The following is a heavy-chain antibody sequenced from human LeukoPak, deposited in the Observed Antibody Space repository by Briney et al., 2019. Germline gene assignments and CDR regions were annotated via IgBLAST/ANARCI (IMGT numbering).Heavy chain of an antibody. J-gene: IGHJ4*02. CDR3: TREVPTTY. D-gene: IGHD5-12*01. V-gene: IGHV3-30*04. CDR2: LLYDGSHE. Sequence: PGGSLRPSCAASGFSFSSYSMHWVRQAPGKGLEWVAELLYDGSHEFYADVVKGRFTISRDNSKNTLYLQMNSLRAEDTAVYYCTREVPTTYWGQGTLVTVSS. CDR1: GFSFSSYS.